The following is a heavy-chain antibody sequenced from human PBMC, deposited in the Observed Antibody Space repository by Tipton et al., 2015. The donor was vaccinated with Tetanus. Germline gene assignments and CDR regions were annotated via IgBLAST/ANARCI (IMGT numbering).Heavy chain of an antibody. CDR3: ARDGLYSNYGTGGGDEWNWFDP. J-gene: IGHJ5*02. V-gene: IGHV4-59*01. CDR2: IYYSGST. Sequence: TLSLTCTVSGGSISSYYWSWIRQPPGKGLEWIGYIYYSGSTNYNPSLKSRVTISVDTSKNQFSLKLSSVTAADTAVYYCARDGLYSNYGTGGGDEWNWFDPWGQGTLVTVSS. CDR1: GGSISSYY. D-gene: IGHD4-11*01.